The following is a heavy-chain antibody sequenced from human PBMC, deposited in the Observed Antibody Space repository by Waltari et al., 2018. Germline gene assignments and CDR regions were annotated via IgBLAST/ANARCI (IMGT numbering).Heavy chain of an antibody. CDR3: ARLKQQLVPRSGYTWFDP. CDR1: GGSISSYY. CDR2: IYYSGST. J-gene: IGHJ5*02. D-gene: IGHD6-13*01. Sequence: QVQLQESGPGLVKPSETLSLTCTVSGGSISSYYWSWIRQPPGKGLEWIGYIYYSGSTNYNPSLKSRVTISVDTSKNQFSLKLSSVTAADTAVYYCARLKQQLVPRSGYTWFDPWGQGTLVTVSS. V-gene: IGHV4-59*01.